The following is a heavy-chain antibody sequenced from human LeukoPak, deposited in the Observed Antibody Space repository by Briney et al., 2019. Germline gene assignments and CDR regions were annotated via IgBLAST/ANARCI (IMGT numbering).Heavy chain of an antibody. V-gene: IGHV4-59*01. CDR3: ARVGVGATENY. CDR2: IYYSGST. Sequence: SETLSLTCTVSGGSISSYYWSWIRQPPGKGLEWIGYIYYSGSTNYNPSLKSRVTISVDTSKNQFSLKLSSVTAADTAVYYCARVGVGATENYWGQGTLVTVSS. J-gene: IGHJ4*02. D-gene: IGHD1-26*01. CDR1: GGSISSYY.